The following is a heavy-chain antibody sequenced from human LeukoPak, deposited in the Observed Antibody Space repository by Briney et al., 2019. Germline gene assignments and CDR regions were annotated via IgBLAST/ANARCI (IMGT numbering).Heavy chain of an antibody. J-gene: IGHJ4*02. Sequence: SETLSLTCAVYGGSFSGYYWSWIRQPPGKGLEWIGEINHSGSTNYNPSLKSRVTISVDTSKNQFSLKLSSVTAADTAVYYCARGKQLWRGPFDYWGQGTLVTVSS. CDR2: INHSGST. CDR3: ARGKQLWRGPFDY. D-gene: IGHD5-18*01. V-gene: IGHV4-34*01. CDR1: GGSFSGYY.